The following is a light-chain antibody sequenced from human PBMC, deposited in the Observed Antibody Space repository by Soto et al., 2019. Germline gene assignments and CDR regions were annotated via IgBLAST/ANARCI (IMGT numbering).Light chain of an antibody. CDR2: DAS. J-gene: IGKJ5*01. CDR1: QSVSSY. V-gene: IGKV3-11*01. Sequence: EIVLTQSPSTLSLSPGERATLSCRASQSVSSYLAWYQHKPGQAPRLLIYDASNRATGIPARFSGSGSGTKFTLTISSLQSEDFAVYNCQHYYNWPINFGQGTRLEIK. CDR3: QHYYNWPIN.